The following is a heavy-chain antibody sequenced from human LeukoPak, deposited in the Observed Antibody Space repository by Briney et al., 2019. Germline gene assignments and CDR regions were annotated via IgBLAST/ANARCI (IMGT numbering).Heavy chain of an antibody. CDR1: GGSISSSSYY. D-gene: IGHD3-3*01. V-gene: IGHV4-39*01. Sequence: SETLSLTCTASGGSISSSSYYWGWIRQPPGKGLEWIGSIYYSGSTYYNPSLKSRVTISVDTSKNQFSLKLSSVTAADTAVYYCARHGNDYDFWSGYYRDYWGQGTLVTVSS. J-gene: IGHJ4*02. CDR3: ARHGNDYDFWSGYYRDY. CDR2: IYYSGST.